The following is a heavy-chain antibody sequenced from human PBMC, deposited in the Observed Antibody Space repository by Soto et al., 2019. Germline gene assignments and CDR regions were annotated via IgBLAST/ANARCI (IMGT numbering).Heavy chain of an antibody. D-gene: IGHD2-2*01. Sequence: SETLSLTCTVSGGSISSSSYYWGWIRQPPGKGLEWIGSIYYSESTYYNPSLKSRVTISVDTSKNQFSLKLSSVTAADTAVYYCARGYCVSTSCSHFDYWGQGGLVTVSS. V-gene: IGHV4-39*01. J-gene: IGHJ4*02. CDR3: ARGYCVSTSCSHFDY. CDR1: GGSISSSSYY. CDR2: IYYSEST.